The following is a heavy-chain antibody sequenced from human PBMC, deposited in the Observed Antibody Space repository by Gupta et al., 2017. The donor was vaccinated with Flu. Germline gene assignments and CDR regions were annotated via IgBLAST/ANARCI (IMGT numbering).Heavy chain of an antibody. Sequence: QVQLQESGPGLVPPSQTLSLICTVSGDSMTSGLYHWSWIRQPAGKGLEWIGRIYTSGTTNYNSSLRNRVTISVDTSKNQFSLKLTSVTAADTAIYYCARANTEATNDAFDIWGKGTVVTVSS. V-gene: IGHV4-61*02. CDR1: GDSMTSGLYH. CDR2: IYTSGTT. D-gene: IGHD5-12*01. CDR3: ARANTEATNDAFDI. J-gene: IGHJ3*02.